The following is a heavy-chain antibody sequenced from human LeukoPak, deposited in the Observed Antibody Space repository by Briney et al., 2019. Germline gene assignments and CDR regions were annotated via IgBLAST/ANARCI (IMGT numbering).Heavy chain of an antibody. V-gene: IGHV4-34*01. Sequence: PSGTLSLTCAVYGGTFSGYYWSWIRQPPGKGLEWIGEINHSGSTNYNPSLKNRVTISLDTSKNQSSLMLNSVPPADTAVYFCARDGGRSGWFDPWGQGTLVTVSS. CDR2: INHSGST. D-gene: IGHD3-3*01. CDR3: ARDGGRSGWFDP. CDR1: GGTFSGYY. J-gene: IGHJ5*02.